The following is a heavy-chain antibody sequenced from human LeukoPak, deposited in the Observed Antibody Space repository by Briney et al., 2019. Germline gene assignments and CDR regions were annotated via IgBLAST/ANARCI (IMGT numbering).Heavy chain of an antibody. D-gene: IGHD4-17*01. J-gene: IGHJ3*02. V-gene: IGHV3-74*01. CDR1: GFTFSSNW. CDR3: ARVDYGDYVAAVDI. CDR2: INSDGSDR. Sequence: GGSLRLSCAASGFTFSSNWMHWVRHTPGKGLVWVSRINSDGSDRSYADSVKGRFTISRDNAKNTLYLRMNSLRAEDTAVYYCARVDYGDYVAAVDIWGQGTLVTVAS.